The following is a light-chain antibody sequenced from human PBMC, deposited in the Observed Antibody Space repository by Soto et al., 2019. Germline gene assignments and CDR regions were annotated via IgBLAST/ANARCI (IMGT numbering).Light chain of an antibody. V-gene: IGKV3-20*01. J-gene: IGKJ5*01. Sequence: NVLTQSPGTLSLSPGERVTLSCRASQSVTTRLAWYQHKPGQAPTLLMSGASNRASGVPVRFSGSGSGTDFTLTITRLEPEDFALYYCQQYGGSPITFGLGTRLEIK. CDR3: QQYGGSPIT. CDR2: GAS. CDR1: QSVTTR.